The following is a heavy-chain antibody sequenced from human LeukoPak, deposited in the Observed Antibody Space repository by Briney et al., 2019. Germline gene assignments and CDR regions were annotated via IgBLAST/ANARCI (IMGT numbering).Heavy chain of an antibody. D-gene: IGHD1-1*01. J-gene: IGHJ4*02. V-gene: IGHV3-64D*06. CDR1: GITFSSHA. CDR2: ISDNGGMT. CDR3: AMNWNCDY. Sequence: GGSLRLSCSASGITFSSHAMHWVRQAPGKGLEYVSAISDNGGMTFYADSVKGRFTVSRDNSKSTLHLQMSSLGAEDTAVYYCAMNWNCDYWGQGTLVTVSS.